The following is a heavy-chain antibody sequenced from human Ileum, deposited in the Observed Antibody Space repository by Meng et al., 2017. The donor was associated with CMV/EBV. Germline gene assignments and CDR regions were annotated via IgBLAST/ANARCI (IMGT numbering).Heavy chain of an antibody. V-gene: IGHV6-1*01. D-gene: IGHD3-22*01. CDR2: TYYRSKWYN. CDR1: GDSVSSNSVT. CDR3: TRAYYYDSSGYYDY. J-gene: IGHJ4*02. Sequence: HGLLQQAGPGLVKPSQTLSLTCAISGDSVSSNSVTWNWIRQSPSRGLEWLGRTYYRSKWYNDYAVSVKSRITINPDTSKNQFSLQLNSMTPEDTAVYYCTRAYYYDSSGYYDYWGQGTLVTVSS.